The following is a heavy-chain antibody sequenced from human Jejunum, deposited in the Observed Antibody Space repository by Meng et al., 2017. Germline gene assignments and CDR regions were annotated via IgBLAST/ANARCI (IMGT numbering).Heavy chain of an antibody. CDR2: MTPSTP. J-gene: IGHJ4*02. Sequence: GESLKISCAASGFNFASYSLSWVRQAPGKGLEWVASMTPSTPYYAQSVKGRFTVSRDSSKNILYLQMNSLSAEDAAIYYCAKDRRPDGLWPIDYWGQGTLVTVSS. CDR3: AKDRRPDGLWPIDY. V-gene: IGHV3-23*01. D-gene: IGHD4-17*01. CDR1: GFNFASYS.